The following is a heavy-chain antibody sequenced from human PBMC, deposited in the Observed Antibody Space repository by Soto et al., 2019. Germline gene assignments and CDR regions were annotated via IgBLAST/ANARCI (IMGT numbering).Heavy chain of an antibody. V-gene: IGHV1-3*01. D-gene: IGHD1-26*01. CDR2: INAGNGNT. CDR1: GYTFTSYA. Sequence: AASVKVSCKASGYTFTSYAMHWVRQAPGQRLEWMGWINAGNGNTKYSQKFQGRVTITRDTSASTAYMELSSLRSEDTAVYYCARLTGIVGAKDYWGQGTLVTVSS. J-gene: IGHJ4*02. CDR3: ARLTGIVGAKDY.